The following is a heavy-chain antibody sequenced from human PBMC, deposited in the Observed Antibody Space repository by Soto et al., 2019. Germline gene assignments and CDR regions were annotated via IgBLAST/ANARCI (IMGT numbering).Heavy chain of an antibody. V-gene: IGHV4-30-2*01. CDR2: IYHSGST. CDR3: ARGPPLGY. J-gene: IGHJ4*02. Sequence: PPGKGLECIGYIYHSGSTYYNPSLKSRVTISVDRSKNQFSLKLSSVTAADTAVYYCARGPPLGYWGKGTLVIVSS.